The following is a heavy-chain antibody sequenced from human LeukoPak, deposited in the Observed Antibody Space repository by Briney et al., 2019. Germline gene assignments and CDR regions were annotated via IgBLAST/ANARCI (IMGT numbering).Heavy chain of an antibody. CDR2: ISSSGSTI. V-gene: IGHV3-11*04. D-gene: IGHD5-24*01. CDR1: GFTFSDYY. CDR3: ARDSPPTPMANHDAFDI. Sequence: GGSLRLSCAASGFTFSDYYMSWIRQAPGKGLEWVSYISSSGSTIYYADSVKGRFTISRDNAKNSLYLQMNSLRAEDTAVYYCARDSPPTPMANHDAFDIWGQGTMVTVSS. J-gene: IGHJ3*02.